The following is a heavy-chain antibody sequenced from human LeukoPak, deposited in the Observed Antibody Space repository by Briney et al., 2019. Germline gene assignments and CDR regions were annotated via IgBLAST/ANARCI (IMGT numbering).Heavy chain of an antibody. CDR2: IYSGGST. CDR1: GFTFSSYG. CDR3: ARARNRGLFDY. J-gene: IGHJ4*02. D-gene: IGHD3-10*01. Sequence: GGSLRLSCAASGFTFSSYGMHWVRQAPGKGLEWVSVIYSGGSTYYADSVKGRFTISRDNSKNTLYLQMNSLRAEDTAVYYCARARNRGLFDYWGQGTLVTVSS. V-gene: IGHV3-53*01.